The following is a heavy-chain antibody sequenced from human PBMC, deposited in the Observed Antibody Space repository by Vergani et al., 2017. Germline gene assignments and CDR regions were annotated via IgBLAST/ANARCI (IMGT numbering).Heavy chain of an antibody. J-gene: IGHJ4*02. CDR1: GGTFSSYA. Sequence: QVQLVQSGAEVKKPGSSVKVSCKASGGTFSSYAISWVRPAPGQGLEWMGGIIPIFGTANYAQKFQGRVTITADKSTSTAYMELSSLRSEDTAVYCCARGDGYNPSYPYYFDYWGQGTLVTVSS. CDR3: ARGDGYNPSYPYYFDY. D-gene: IGHD5-24*01. V-gene: IGHV1-69*06. CDR2: IIPIFGTA.